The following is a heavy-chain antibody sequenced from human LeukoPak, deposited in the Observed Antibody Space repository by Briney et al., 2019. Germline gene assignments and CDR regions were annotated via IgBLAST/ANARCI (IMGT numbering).Heavy chain of an antibody. CDR3: ARVRYYYDSSGYYLADY. Sequence: PGGSLRLSCAAPGFTFSDYYMSWIRQAPGKGLEWVSYISSSGSTIYYADSVKGRFTISRDNAKNSLYLQMNSLRAEDTAVYYCARVRYYYDSSGYYLADYWGQGTLVTVSS. J-gene: IGHJ4*02. CDR2: ISSSGSTI. V-gene: IGHV3-11*01. CDR1: GFTFSDYY. D-gene: IGHD3-22*01.